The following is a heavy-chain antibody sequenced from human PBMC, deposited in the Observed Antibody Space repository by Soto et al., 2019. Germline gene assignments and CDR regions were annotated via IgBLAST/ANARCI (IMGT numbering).Heavy chain of an antibody. J-gene: IGHJ4*02. CDR2: ISSRSNYT. V-gene: IGHV3-11*05. CDR1: GFTFGAHY. Sequence: QVQLVESGGGLVKPGGSLRLSCAASGFTFGAHYMTWLRQAPGKGLEWLSYISSRSNYTDYADSVKGRFTTSRDNAKNSLYLQMNSLRAEDTAVYYCARVLSGTRSFDYWGQGTLVTVSS. CDR3: ARVLSGTRSFDY. D-gene: IGHD5-12*01.